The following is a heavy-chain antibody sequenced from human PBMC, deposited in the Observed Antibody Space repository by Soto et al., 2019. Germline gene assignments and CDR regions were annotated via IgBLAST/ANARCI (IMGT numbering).Heavy chain of an antibody. D-gene: IGHD5-18*01. J-gene: IGHJ4*02. CDR1: GGSISSYY. CDR3: ARQQAGGFGYSYGYDY. CDR2: IYYSGST. V-gene: IGHV4-59*08. Sequence: SETLSLTCTVSGGSISSYYWSWIRQPPGKGLEWIGYIYYSGSTNYNPSLKSRVTISEDTSKNQFSLKLSSVTAADTAVYYCARQQAGGFGYSYGYDYWGQGTLVTVSS.